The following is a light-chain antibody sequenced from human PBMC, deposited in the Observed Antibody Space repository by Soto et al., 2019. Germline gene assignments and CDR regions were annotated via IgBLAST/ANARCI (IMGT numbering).Light chain of an antibody. CDR3: QQRTNWWT. CDR2: DAS. CDR1: QSVSSY. J-gene: IGKJ1*01. V-gene: IGKV3-11*01. Sequence: EIVLTQSPATLSVSPGERATLSCRASQSVSSYLAWYQQKPGQAPRLLIHDASIRATGIPARFSGSGSGTDFTLTISSLEPEDFAVYYCQQRTNWWTFGQGTKVEIK.